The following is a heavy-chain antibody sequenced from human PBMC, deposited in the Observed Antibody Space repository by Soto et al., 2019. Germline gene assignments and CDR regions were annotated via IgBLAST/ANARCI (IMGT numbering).Heavy chain of an antibody. Sequence: QVQLVQSGGEVKKPGASVKVSCKTSGYTFTTYGISWVRQAPGQGLEWVGWISAYSGKTHYAQKFQGKVTMTTDTSTNTAYLELRILRSDDTAVYYGARDPYVGDHQYWGQGTLVTVSS. CDR2: ISAYSGKT. V-gene: IGHV1-18*01. D-gene: IGHD3-16*01. J-gene: IGHJ4*02. CDR1: GYTFTTYG. CDR3: ARDPYVGDHQY.